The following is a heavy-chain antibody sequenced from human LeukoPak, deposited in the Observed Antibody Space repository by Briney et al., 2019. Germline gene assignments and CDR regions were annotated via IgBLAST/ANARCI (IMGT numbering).Heavy chain of an antibody. J-gene: IGHJ4*02. CDR1: GFTLSNYA. V-gene: IGHV3-30*01. Sequence: GGSLRLSCTVSGFTLSNYAMHWVRQAPGKGLEWVAVISYDGSNKYYADSVKGRFTISRDNSKNTLYLQMNSLRAEDTAVYYCAKDRRAVAGPFDYWGQGTLVTVSS. CDR3: AKDRRAVAGPFDY. D-gene: IGHD6-19*01. CDR2: ISYDGSNK.